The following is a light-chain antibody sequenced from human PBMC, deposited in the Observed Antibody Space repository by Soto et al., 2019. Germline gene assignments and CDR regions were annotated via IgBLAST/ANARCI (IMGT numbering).Light chain of an antibody. CDR1: SSDVGTYSY. CDR3: SSFTSSTTLEV. V-gene: IGLV2-14*01. Sequence: QSVLTQPASVSGSLGQSITISCTGTSSDVGTYSYVSWYQQHPGKAPKLMIYDVSNRPSGVSYRFSGSKSGSTASLTISGLQPEDEADYYCSSFTSSTTLEVFGTGTKLTVL. J-gene: IGLJ1*01. CDR2: DVS.